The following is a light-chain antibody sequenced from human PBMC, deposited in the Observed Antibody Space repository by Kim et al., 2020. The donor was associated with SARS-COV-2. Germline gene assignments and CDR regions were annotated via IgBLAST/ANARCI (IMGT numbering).Light chain of an antibody. Sequence: VPPGEEAPLPCRASQSVSSNLAWYHQKPGQTPSPPIYGASPRATGIPARFSGSGSGTEFTLPISSLQSEDFAVYSCQKYNNWPPYTFGKGTKLEI. CDR1: QSVSSN. CDR3: QKYNNWPPYT. V-gene: IGKV3-15*01. CDR2: GAS. J-gene: IGKJ2*01.